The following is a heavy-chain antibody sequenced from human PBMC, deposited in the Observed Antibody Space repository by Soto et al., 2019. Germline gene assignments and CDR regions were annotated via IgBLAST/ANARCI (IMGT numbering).Heavy chain of an antibody. CDR3: ARETQTLLGESPTPSNAHFDY. V-gene: IGHV4-30-4*01. CDR1: GGSISSGDYY. D-gene: IGHD3-10*01. CDR2: IYYSGST. Sequence: QVQLQESGPGLVKPSQTLSLTCTVSGGSISSGDYYWSWIRQPPGKGLEWIGYIYYSGSTYYNPSLKSRVTISVDTSKNQFSLKLSSVTAADTAVYYCARETQTLLGESPTPSNAHFDYWGQGTLVTVSS. J-gene: IGHJ4*02.